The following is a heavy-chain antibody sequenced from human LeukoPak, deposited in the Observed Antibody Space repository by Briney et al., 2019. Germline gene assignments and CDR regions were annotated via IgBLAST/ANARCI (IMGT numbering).Heavy chain of an antibody. CDR3: AKVVQSTDSSGFYLPEYFQH. CDR2: IYYSGST. J-gene: IGHJ1*01. Sequence: SETLSLTCGVYGGSLSGYYWSWIRQPPGKGLEWIGSIYYSGSTYYNPSLKSRVTISVDTSKNQFSLKLRSVTAADTAVYYCAKVVQSTDSSGFYLPEYFQHWGQGTLVTVSS. V-gene: IGHV4-34*01. CDR1: GGSLSGYY. D-gene: IGHD3-22*01.